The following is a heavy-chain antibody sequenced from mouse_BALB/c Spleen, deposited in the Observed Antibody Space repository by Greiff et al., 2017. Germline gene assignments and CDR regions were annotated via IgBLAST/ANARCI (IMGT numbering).Heavy chain of an antibody. J-gene: IGHJ4*01. CDR2: INPSNGGT. CDR3: TRCYYDYDGYAMDY. D-gene: IGHD2-4*01. V-gene: IGHV1S81*02. CDR1: GYTFTSYY. Sequence: QVQLQQSGAELVKPGASVKLSCKASGYTFTSYYMYWVKQRPGQGLEWIGEINPSNGGTNFNEKFKSKATLTVDKSSSTAYMQLSSLTSEDSAVYYCTRCYYDYDGYAMDYWGQGTAVTVSS.